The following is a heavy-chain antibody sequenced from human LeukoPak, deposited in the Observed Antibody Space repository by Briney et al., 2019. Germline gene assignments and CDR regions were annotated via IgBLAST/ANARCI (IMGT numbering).Heavy chain of an antibody. D-gene: IGHD3-9*01. J-gene: IGHJ6*02. Sequence: ASETLSLTCTVSGGSISSYYWSWIRQPPGKGLEWIGYIYYSGSTNYNPSLKSRVTISVDTSKNQFSLKLSSVTAADTAVYYCARQRNDILTGPYYYYYGMDVWGQGTTVTVSS. CDR3: ARQRNDILTGPYYYYYGMDV. CDR1: GGSISSYY. V-gene: IGHV4-59*08. CDR2: IYYSGST.